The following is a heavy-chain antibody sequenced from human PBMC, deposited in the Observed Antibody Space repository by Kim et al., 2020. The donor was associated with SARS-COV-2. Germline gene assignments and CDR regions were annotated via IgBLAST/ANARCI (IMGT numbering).Heavy chain of an antibody. J-gene: IGHJ5*02. D-gene: IGHD3-3*01. V-gene: IGHV3-33*01. CDR3: ARDGDNDFWIDL. Sequence: FYGDAVKGRFTISRDNSKNSLYLQMNNLRPEDTARYYCARDGDNDFWIDLWGQGTLVTVSS.